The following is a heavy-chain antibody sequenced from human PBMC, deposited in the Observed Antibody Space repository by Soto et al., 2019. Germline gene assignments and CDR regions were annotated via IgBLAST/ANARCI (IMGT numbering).Heavy chain of an antibody. Sequence: QVQLVQSGAEVKKPGASVKVSYKASGYTFTSYGITWVRQAPGQGLEWMGWISAHNGNTKYAQKLQGRVTMTTDTSTSTAYMEVRSLRSDDTAVYYCARDTAMALPDAWGQGTLVTVSS. CDR3: ARDTAMALPDA. J-gene: IGHJ4*02. D-gene: IGHD5-18*01. CDR2: ISAHNGNT. CDR1: GYTFTSYG. V-gene: IGHV1-18*01.